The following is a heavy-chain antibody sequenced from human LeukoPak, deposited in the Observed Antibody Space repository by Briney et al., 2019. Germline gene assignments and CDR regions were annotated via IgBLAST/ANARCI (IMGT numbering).Heavy chain of an antibody. J-gene: IGHJ4*02. CDR3: ARVARGYCSGGSCYPYTFDY. D-gene: IGHD2-15*01. Sequence: GGSLRLSCAASGFTFTTYNMNWVRQAPGKGLEWVSSISSSSSYIYYADSVKGRFTISRDNAKNSLYLQMNSLRAEDTAVYYCARVARGYCSGGSCYPYTFDYWGQGTLVTVSS. V-gene: IGHV3-21*04. CDR2: ISSSSSYI. CDR1: GFTFTTYN.